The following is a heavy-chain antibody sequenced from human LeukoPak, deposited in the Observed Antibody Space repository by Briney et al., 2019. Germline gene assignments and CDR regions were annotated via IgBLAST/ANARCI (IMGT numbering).Heavy chain of an antibody. J-gene: IGHJ2*01. V-gene: IGHV3-74*01. D-gene: IGHD6-6*01. Sequence: PGGSLRLSCAASGFIFSRYWMHWVRQAPGKGLVWVSRINSDGSSTSYADSVKGRFTISRDNAKNTLYLQMNSLRAEDTAVYYCARDGEYSSSWYFDLWGRGTLVTVSS. CDR3: ARDGEYSSSWYFDL. CDR1: GFIFSRYW. CDR2: INSDGSST.